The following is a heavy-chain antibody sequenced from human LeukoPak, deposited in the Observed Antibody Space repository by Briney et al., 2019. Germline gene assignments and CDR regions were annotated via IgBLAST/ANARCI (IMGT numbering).Heavy chain of an antibody. CDR3: ARDRLTNDAFDI. D-gene: IGHD2-8*01. V-gene: IGHV3-74*01. Sequence: GGSLRLSCAPSRFTSYADWMHGVSQAPGRGRGWVSRINSDWSGTSDADFVKGRFTISRDNSKNTLYLQMNSLRAEDTAMYYCARDRLTNDAFDIWGQGTMVTVSS. J-gene: IGHJ3*02. CDR1: RFTSYADW. CDR2: INSDWSGT.